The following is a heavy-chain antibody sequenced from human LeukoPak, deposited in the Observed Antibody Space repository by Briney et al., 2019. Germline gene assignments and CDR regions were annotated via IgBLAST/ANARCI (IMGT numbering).Heavy chain of an antibody. V-gene: IGHV4-30-2*01. J-gene: IGHJ4*02. Sequence: SETLSLTCAVSGGSISSGGYSWSWIRQPPGKGLEWIGYIYHSGSTYYSPSLKGRVTISVDRSKNQFSLRLSSVTAADTAVYYCARVGRETYYYDSSGYYFDYWGQGTLVTVSS. CDR2: IYHSGST. D-gene: IGHD3-22*01. CDR1: GGSISSGGYS. CDR3: ARVGRETYYYDSSGYYFDY.